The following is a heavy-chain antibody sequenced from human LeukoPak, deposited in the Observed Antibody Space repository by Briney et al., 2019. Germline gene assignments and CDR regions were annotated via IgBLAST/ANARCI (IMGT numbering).Heavy chain of an antibody. D-gene: IGHD3-10*01. V-gene: IGHV4-59*01. CDR2: IYYSGST. CDR1: GGSISSYY. Sequence: SETVSLTCTVSGGSISSYYWSWIRQPPGKGLEWIGYIYYSGSTNYNPSLKSRVTISVDTSKNQFSLKLSSVTAADTAVYYCARDLDGSATNWFDPWGQGTLVTVSS. CDR3: ARDLDGSATNWFDP. J-gene: IGHJ5*02.